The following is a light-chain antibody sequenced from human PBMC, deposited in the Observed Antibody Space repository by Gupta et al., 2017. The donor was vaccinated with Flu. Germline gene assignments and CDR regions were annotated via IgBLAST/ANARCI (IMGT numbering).Light chain of an antibody. CDR3: QQGGSSPGT. CDR1: QSVSSSY. V-gene: IGKV3-20*01. CDR2: GAS. J-gene: IGKJ1*01. Sequence: EIVLTQSPATLSLSPVERATLPCRASQSVSSSYLAWYQQKPGQAPRLLIYGASSRATGLPDRFSGSGSGTDFTLTISRLDPEDFAVYYCQQGGSSPGTFGQGTKVEIK.